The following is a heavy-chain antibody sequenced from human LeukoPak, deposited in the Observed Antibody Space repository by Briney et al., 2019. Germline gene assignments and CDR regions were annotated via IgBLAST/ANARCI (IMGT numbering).Heavy chain of an antibody. CDR2: INPNSGGT. CDR3: ARDGIEYSSSCLDY. Sequence: ASVKVSCKASGYTFTGYYMHWVRQAPGQGLEWMGWINPNSGGTNYAQKFQGRVTMTRDTSTSTVYMELSSLRSEDTAVYYCARDGIEYSSSCLDYWGQGTLVTVSS. J-gene: IGHJ4*02. D-gene: IGHD6-13*01. V-gene: IGHV1-2*02. CDR1: GYTFTGYY.